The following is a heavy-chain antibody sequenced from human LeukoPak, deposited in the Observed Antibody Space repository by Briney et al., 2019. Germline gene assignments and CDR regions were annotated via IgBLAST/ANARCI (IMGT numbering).Heavy chain of an antibody. D-gene: IGHD5-18*01. CDR3: AIRSGYSYGYGY. Sequence: ASVKVSCKAPGGTFSSYAISWVRQAPGQGLEWMGGIIPIFGTANYAQKFQGRVTITADESTSTAYMELSSLRSEDTAVYYCAIRSGYSYGYGYWGQGTLVTVSS. CDR1: GGTFSSYA. CDR2: IIPIFGTA. V-gene: IGHV1-69*13. J-gene: IGHJ4*02.